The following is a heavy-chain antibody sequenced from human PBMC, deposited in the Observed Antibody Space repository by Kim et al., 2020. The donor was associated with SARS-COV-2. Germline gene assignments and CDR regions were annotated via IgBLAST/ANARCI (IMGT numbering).Heavy chain of an antibody. D-gene: IGHD6-13*01. Sequence: SVKVSCKASGGTFSSYAISWVRQAPGQGLEWMGGIIPIFGTANYAQKFQGRVTITADESTSTAYMELSSLRSEDTAVYYCAREEDSSSWGKYNWFDPWGLGTLVTVSS. CDR1: GGTFSSYA. J-gene: IGHJ5*02. CDR3: AREEDSSSWGKYNWFDP. CDR2: IIPIFGTA. V-gene: IGHV1-69*13.